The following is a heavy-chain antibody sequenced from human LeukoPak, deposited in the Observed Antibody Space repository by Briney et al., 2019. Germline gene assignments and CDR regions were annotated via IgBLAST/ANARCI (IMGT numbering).Heavy chain of an antibody. J-gene: IGHJ4*02. V-gene: IGHV1-2*02. CDR3: AREGRWESGYKFGSGTSALDF. Sequence: ASVKVSCKASRYIFTGYQIHWVRQAPGEGLEWMGCINPKSGDTNYAQNFRDRVTVTRDSSVSTVYMELNSLRSDDTALYYCAREGRWESGYKFGSGTSALDFWGQGTLVSVSS. CDR2: INPKSGDT. D-gene: IGHD3-10*01. CDR1: RYIFTGYQ.